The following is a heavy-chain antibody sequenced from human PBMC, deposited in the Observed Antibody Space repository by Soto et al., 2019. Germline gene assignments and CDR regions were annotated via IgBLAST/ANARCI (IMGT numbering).Heavy chain of an antibody. Sequence: GGSLRLSXAASGFTFNSYSVNWVRQAPGKGLEWVASISSGSVYTDFADSVKGRFTISRDDVTNSVSLQMDSLRVEDTGIYYCARYDAFKAFDLWGQGTMVTVSS. CDR3: ARYDAFKAFDL. V-gene: IGHV3-21*01. CDR2: ISSGSVYT. D-gene: IGHD1-1*01. CDR1: GFTFNSYS. J-gene: IGHJ3*01.